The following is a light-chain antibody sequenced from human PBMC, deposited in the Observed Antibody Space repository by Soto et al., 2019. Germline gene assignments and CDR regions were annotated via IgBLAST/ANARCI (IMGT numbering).Light chain of an antibody. Sequence: EDRVTITCRASEGISNFLAWYQQKPGKAAELLIYTASTLRSGVPSRFSGSGSGTEFTLTISSLQPEDFATFYCQQLHTYPYTFGQGTRLDI. CDR1: EGISNF. CDR3: QQLHTYPYT. CDR2: TAS. J-gene: IGKJ2*01. V-gene: IGKV1-9*01.